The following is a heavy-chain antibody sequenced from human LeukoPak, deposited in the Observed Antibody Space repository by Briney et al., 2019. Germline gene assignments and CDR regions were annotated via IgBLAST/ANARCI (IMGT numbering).Heavy chain of an antibody. Sequence: GASVKVSCKTSGYTFNTYYMHWVRQAPGQGLEWMEWINPNSGGTNYAQKFQGRVTMTRDTSISTAYMELSRLRSDDTAVYYCARGEDLTMVRGVILMMCDYWGQGTLVTVSS. V-gene: IGHV1-2*02. CDR3: ARGEDLTMVRGVILMMCDY. CDR2: INPNSGGT. D-gene: IGHD3-10*01. CDR1: GYTFNTYY. J-gene: IGHJ4*02.